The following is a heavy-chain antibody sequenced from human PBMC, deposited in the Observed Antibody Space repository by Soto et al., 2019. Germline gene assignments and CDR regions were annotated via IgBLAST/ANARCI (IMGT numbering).Heavy chain of an antibody. CDR3: ARGRTYYDFWRGHYTVTNEAFDF. V-gene: IGHV4-34*01. D-gene: IGHD3-3*01. J-gene: IGHJ3*01. CDR1: GGTFRGYY. Sequence: QVQLQQWGAGLLKPSETLSLTCAVYGGTFRGYYWSWVRQPPGTGLEWIGEINHSGSTDYNSSRKSRVTISIDTSKSQYSLHMSSVAAAETAVYYCARGRTYYDFWRGHYTVTNEAFDFWGQGTMVTVSS. CDR2: INHSGST.